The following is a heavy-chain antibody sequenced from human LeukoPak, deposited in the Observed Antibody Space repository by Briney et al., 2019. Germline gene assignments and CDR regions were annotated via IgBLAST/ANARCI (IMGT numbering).Heavy chain of an antibody. D-gene: IGHD3-16*01. CDR3: AKGSSWGGRYYFDY. Sequence: GGSLRLSCAASAFTFSSYAMNWVRQAPGRGLEWVSAISSSGGSTHYADSVKGRFTISRDNSKNTLYLQMNSLRAEDTAVYYCAKGSSWGGRYYFDYWGQGTLVTVSS. V-gene: IGHV3-23*01. CDR1: AFTFSSYA. CDR2: ISSSGGST. J-gene: IGHJ4*02.